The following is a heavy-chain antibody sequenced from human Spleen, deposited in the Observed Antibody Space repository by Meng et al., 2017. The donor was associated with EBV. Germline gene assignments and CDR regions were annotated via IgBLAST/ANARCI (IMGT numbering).Heavy chain of an antibody. CDR2: FLPTLGAP. D-gene: IGHD3-10*01. J-gene: IGHJ4*02. CDR3: ASESGRGYTPDY. CDR1: GGPFRNYA. V-gene: IGHV1-69*01. Sequence: QVQVVESAAEVKKPGSSVKVSCKTSGGPFRNYAISWVRQAPGQGLEWLGGFLPTLGAPNYAQKFHGRVSITADESTSTYYMDLSSLRSEDTAVYYCASESGRGYTPDYWGQGTLVTVSS.